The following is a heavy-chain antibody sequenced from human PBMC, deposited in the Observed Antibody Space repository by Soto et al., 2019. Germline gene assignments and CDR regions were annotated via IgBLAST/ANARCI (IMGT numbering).Heavy chain of an antibody. V-gene: IGHV4-4*01. D-gene: IGHD2-15*01. Sequence: ETLSLPCAVPDGSITRSNWWSWARQPPGRGLEWIGEIFQSHIFTSGSTNYNTSLKSRVTISLDNSTNQFSLKLTSVTAADTAVWCWASICSGGSCCFDSWGPGTLVTVSS. CDR1: DGSITRSNW. CDR3: ASICSGGSCCFDS. CDR2: IFQSHIFTSGST. J-gene: IGHJ4*02.